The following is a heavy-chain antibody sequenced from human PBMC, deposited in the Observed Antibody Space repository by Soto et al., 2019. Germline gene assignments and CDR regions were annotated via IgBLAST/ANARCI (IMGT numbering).Heavy chain of an antibody. J-gene: IGHJ4*02. CDR2: ISGSGGST. D-gene: IGHD6-19*01. CDR3: AKRGVLAVAPPPTLLPLYFDY. V-gene: IGHV3-23*01. CDR1: GFTFSSYA. Sequence: GGSLRLSCAASGFTFSSYAMSWVRQAPGKGLEWVSAISGSGGSTYYADSVKGRFTISRDNSKNTRYLQMNSLRAEDTAVYYCAKRGVLAVAPPPTLLPLYFDYWGQETLVTVPS.